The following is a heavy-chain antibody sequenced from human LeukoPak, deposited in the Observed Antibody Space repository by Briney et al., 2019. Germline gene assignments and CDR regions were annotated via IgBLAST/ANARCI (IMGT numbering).Heavy chain of an antibody. CDR3: ARLEYYYVSGNYYKLFDY. V-gene: IGHV3-48*02. D-gene: IGHD3-10*01. CDR2: ISSSGSTI. J-gene: IGHJ4*02. CDR1: GFTFSSYN. Sequence: GGSPRLSCAASGFTFSSYNMHWVRQAPGKGLEWVSDISSSGSTIYFADSVKGRFTISRDNAKNSLYLQMNSLRDEDTAVYYCARLEYYYVSGNYYKLFDYWGQGTLVTVCS.